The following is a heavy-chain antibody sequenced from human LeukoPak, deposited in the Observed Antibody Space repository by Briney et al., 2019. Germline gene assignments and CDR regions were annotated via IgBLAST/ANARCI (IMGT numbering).Heavy chain of an antibody. CDR2: INPNSGGT. V-gene: IGHV1-2*06. J-gene: IGHJ4*02. CDR3: AREVVATIFSGTKPYYFDY. D-gene: IGHD5-12*01. CDR1: GYTFTGYY. Sequence: ASVKVSRKASGYTFTGYYMHWVRQAPGQGLEWMGRINPNSGGTNYAQKFQGRVTMTRDTSISTAYMELSRLRSDDTAVYYCAREVVATIFSGTKPYYFDYWGQGTLVTVSS.